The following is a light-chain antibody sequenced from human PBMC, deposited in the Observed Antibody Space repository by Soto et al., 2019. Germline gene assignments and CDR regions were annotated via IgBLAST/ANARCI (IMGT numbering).Light chain of an antibody. CDR2: HAS. Sequence: DIVMTQSPDSLAVSLGERATINCKSSQSVLYSSNNKNYLAWYQQKPGQPPKLLIYHASTLESGVPSRFSGSGSGTEFTLTISSLQPDDFATYYCQQYSSYWTFGQGTKVDIK. J-gene: IGKJ1*01. CDR3: QQYSSYWT. V-gene: IGKV4-1*01. CDR1: QSVLYSSNNKNY.